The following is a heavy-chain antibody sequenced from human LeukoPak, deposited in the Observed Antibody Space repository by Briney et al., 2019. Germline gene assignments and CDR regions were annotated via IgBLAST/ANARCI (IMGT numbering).Heavy chain of an antibody. Sequence: GGSLRLSCAASGFTFSNYNMNWVRQAPGKGLEWVSYISSSGSTIYYADSVKGRFTISRDNAKNSLYLQMNSLRAEDTAVYYCARAGSIAVAGFDYWGQGTLVTVSS. CDR1: GFTFSNYN. D-gene: IGHD6-19*01. CDR2: ISSSGSTI. CDR3: ARAGSIAVAGFDY. V-gene: IGHV3-48*04. J-gene: IGHJ4*02.